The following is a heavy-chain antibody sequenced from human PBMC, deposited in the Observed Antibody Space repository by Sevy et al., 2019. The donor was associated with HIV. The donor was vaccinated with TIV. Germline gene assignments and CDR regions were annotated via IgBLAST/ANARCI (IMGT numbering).Heavy chain of an antibody. J-gene: IGHJ4*02. CDR1: GFTFKYHG. D-gene: IGHD2-15*01. CDR2: NSIDGSNK. CDR3: AKDGGHIDIDY. V-gene: IGHV3-30*18. Sequence: GGSLRLSCAASGFTFKYHGMHWVRQAPGKGLEWLSLNSIDGSNKYYADSVKGRFTISRDNAKNTVSVQMNSLRPEDTATYYCAKDGGHIDIDYWGQGILVTVSS.